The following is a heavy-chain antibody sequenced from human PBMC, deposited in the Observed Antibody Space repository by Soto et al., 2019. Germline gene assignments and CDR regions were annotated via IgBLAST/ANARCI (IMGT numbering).Heavy chain of an antibody. V-gene: IGHV1-3*01. D-gene: IGHD3-22*01. CDR1: GGTFSTYA. CDR3: AREPNERRAYYHNYYYAIDV. Sequence: DSVQVSCTASGGTFSTYAIDWVRQAPGQGLEWTGWINAGNGNTKYSEKFQGRVTITRDTSASTAYLELSSLRSEDTAVYYCAREPNERRAYYHNYYYAIDVWGQGTTVTVSS. CDR2: INAGNGNT. J-gene: IGHJ6*02.